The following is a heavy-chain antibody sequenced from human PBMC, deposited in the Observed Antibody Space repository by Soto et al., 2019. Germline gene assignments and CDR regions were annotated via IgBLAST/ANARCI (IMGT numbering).Heavy chain of an antibody. CDR1: GVSISSGNW. D-gene: IGHD3-10*01. Sequence: WETLSLTCAVSGVSISSGNWWTWVRQSPQRGLEYIGEIFHDGTANYYPSFERRVAISVDTSKNQFSLKLTSVTAADTAIYFCARLVYDTRLNYMYFDFWGQGTLVTVSS. V-gene: IGHV4-4*02. CDR3: ARLVYDTRLNYMYFDF. CDR2: IFHDGTA. J-gene: IGHJ4*02.